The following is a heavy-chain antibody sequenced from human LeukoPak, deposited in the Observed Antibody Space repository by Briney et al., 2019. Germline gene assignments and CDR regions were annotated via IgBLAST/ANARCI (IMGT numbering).Heavy chain of an antibody. D-gene: IGHD2-2*01. CDR2: IYYSGST. Sequence: SETLSLTCAVSGGSISSYYWSWIRQPPGKGLEWIGYIYYSGSTNYNPSLKSRVTISADTSKNQFSLKLSSVTAADTAVYYCARDRYCSSTSCDDAFDIWGQGTMVTVSS. CDR3: ARDRYCSSTSCDDAFDI. V-gene: IGHV4-59*01. CDR1: GGSISSYY. J-gene: IGHJ3*02.